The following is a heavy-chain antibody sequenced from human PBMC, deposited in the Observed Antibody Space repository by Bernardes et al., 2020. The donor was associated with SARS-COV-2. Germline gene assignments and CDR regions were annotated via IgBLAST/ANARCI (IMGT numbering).Heavy chain of an antibody. J-gene: IGHJ6*02. V-gene: IGHV3-23*01. CDR1: GFTFSSYA. Sequence: GGSLRLSCAASGFTFSSYAMSWVRQAPGKGLEWVSAISGSGGSTYYADSVKGRFTISRDNSKNTLYLQMNSLRAEDTAVYYCAKDILQYGDSTYYYYGMDVWGQGTTVTVSS. CDR2: ISGSGGST. D-gene: IGHD4-17*01. CDR3: AKDILQYGDSTYYYYGMDV.